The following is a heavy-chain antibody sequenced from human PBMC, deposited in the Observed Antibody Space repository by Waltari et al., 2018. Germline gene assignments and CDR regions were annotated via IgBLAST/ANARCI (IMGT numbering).Heavy chain of an antibody. J-gene: IGHJ4*02. CDR3: ARGHIAAAGTFDY. CDR2: IGGGSGNT. D-gene: IGHD6-25*01. Sequence: QVQLQESGPGLVKPSETLSLTCAVSGGSISGYYWSWIRQPPGKGLEWIGYIGGGSGNTEYNPSLKSRVTISRDASKKEFSLKMSSMTAADTAVYYCARGHIAAAGTFDYWGQGVLVTVSS. CDR1: GGSISGYY. V-gene: IGHV4-4*08.